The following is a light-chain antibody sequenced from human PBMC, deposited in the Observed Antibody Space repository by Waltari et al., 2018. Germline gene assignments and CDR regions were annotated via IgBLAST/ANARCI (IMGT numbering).Light chain of an antibody. CDR3: SSYTGFSTCV. CDR1: RSYVGAYNH. V-gene: IGLV2-14*03. CDR2: DVT. J-gene: IGLJ1*01. Sequence: QSALTHPSSVSGSPGQSITISCSGTRSYVGAYNHVPWYQQHPGKAPKLMIFDVTERPSGVSDRFSGSKSGNTASLTISGLQAEDEADYYCSSYTGFSTCVFGSGTHLIVL.